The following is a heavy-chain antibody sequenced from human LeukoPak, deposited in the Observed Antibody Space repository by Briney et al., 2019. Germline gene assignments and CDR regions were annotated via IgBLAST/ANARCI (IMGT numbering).Heavy chain of an antibody. Sequence: TGGSLRLSCAASGFTFDDYGMSWVRQAPGKGLEWVSGINWNGGSTGYADSVKGRFTISRDNAKNSLYLQMNSLRAEDTALYHCARDHYGDYESGAFDIWGQGTMVTVSS. CDR3: ARDHYGDYESGAFDI. D-gene: IGHD4-17*01. CDR2: INWNGGST. CDR1: GFTFDDYG. V-gene: IGHV3-20*01. J-gene: IGHJ3*02.